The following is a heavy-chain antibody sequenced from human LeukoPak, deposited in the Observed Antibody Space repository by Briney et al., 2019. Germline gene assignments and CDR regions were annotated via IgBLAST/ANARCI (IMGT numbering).Heavy chain of an antibody. J-gene: IGHJ4*02. CDR1: GFTFSSYS. D-gene: IGHD6-13*01. CDR3: ARDYSRVSQSWDY. Sequence: GGSLRLSCAASGFTFSSYSMNWVRQAPGKGLEWVSSISSSSSYIYYADSVKGRFTISRDNAKNSLYLQMNSLRAEDTAVYYCARDYSRVSQSWDYWGQGTLVTVSS. CDR2: ISSSSSYI. V-gene: IGHV3-21*01.